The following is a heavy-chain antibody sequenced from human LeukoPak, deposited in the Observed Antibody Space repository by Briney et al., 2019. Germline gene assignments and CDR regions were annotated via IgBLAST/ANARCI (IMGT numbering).Heavy chain of an antibody. CDR3: ARVIAAAGIWWFDP. V-gene: IGHV1-3*01. Sequence: ASVKVSCKASGYTFTSYAMHWVRQAPGQRLEWMGWINAGNGNTKYSQKFQGRVTITRDTSASTAYMGLSSLRSEDTAVYYCARVIAAAGIWWFDPWGQGTLVTVSS. J-gene: IGHJ5*02. D-gene: IGHD6-13*01. CDR1: GYTFTSYA. CDR2: INAGNGNT.